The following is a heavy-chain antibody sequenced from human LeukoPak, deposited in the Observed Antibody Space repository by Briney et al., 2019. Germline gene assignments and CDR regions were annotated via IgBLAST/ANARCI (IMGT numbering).Heavy chain of an antibody. D-gene: IGHD6-6*01. J-gene: IGHJ3*02. Sequence: GGSLRLSCADSGFTFSRNWMHWVRQAPGKGLVWVAHIHSDGSPTYYADSVKGRFTISRDNAKNTLYLQMNSLTADDTAVYYCARGASSGAFDMWGQGTMVTVSS. CDR1: GFTFSRNW. CDR3: ARGASSGAFDM. V-gene: IGHV3-74*01. CDR2: IHSDGSPT.